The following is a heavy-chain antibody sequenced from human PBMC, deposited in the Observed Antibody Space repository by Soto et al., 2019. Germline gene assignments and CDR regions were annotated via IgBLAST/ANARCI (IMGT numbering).Heavy chain of an antibody. Sequence: ESGGGLVKPGGSLRLSCTASGFTFSSYNMNWVRQAPGKGLEWVSYISTWSSYSFYADSVKSRFTISRDNSENSLYLQLDSLRDEDTAVYYCARASHDYGALDYWGQGALVTVSS. V-gene: IGHV3-21*01. CDR3: ARASHDYGALDY. CDR1: GFTFSSYN. D-gene: IGHD4-17*01. CDR2: ISTWSSYS. J-gene: IGHJ4*02.